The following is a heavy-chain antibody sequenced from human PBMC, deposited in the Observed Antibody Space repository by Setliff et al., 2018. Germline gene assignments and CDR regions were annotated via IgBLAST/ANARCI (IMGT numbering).Heavy chain of an antibody. CDR1: GFRFGEYS. CDR3: VRDPPGSGFAFES. CDR2: IWFDGSNK. J-gene: IGHJ4*02. V-gene: IGHV3-33*07. Sequence: PGGSLRLSCAASGFRFGEYSMSWVRQAPGKGLEWVAFIWFDGSNKYYAASVTGRFTISRDNSRDTLYLQMNNLRVEDTAVYYCVRDPPGSGFAFESWGQGTLVTVSS. D-gene: IGHD6-19*01.